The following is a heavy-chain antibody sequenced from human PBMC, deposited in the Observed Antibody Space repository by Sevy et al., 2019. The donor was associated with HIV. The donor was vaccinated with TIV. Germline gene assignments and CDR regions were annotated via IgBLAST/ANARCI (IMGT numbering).Heavy chain of an antibody. CDR3: AAQPRITIFGVVIGMDV. CDR1: GGSFSGYY. V-gene: IGHV4-34*01. J-gene: IGHJ6*02. CDR2: INHSGST. Sequence: SETLSLTCAVYGGSFSGYYWSWIRQPPGKGLEWIGEINHSGSTTYNPSLKSRVTISVDTSKNQFSLKLSSVTAADTAVYYCAAQPRITIFGVVIGMDVWGQGTTVTVSS. D-gene: IGHD3-3*01.